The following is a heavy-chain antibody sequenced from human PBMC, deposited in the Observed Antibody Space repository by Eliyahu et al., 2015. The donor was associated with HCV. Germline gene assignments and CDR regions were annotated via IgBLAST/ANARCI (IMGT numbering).Heavy chain of an antibody. CDR1: GFTXNXYA. V-gene: IGHV3-23*01. D-gene: IGHD3-22*01. J-gene: IGHJ4*02. CDR2: ISASGSNT. Sequence: EVQLWESGGGLVQPGGSLRLSCAASGFTXNXYAMSWVRQAPGKGLEWVSSISASGSNTYDAVSVKGRFTISRDNSKNTLYLQMNSLRADDTAVYFCAKNADYDSSGYFRGGDYWGQGTLVTVPS. CDR3: AKNADYDSSGYFRGGDY.